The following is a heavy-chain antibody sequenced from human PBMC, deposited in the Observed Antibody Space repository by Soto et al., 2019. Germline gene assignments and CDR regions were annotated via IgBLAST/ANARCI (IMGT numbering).Heavy chain of an antibody. CDR1: GYTFTSYG. V-gene: IGHV1-18*01. CDR3: ARGQNVDYSPGNNWFDP. Sequence: QVQLVQSGAEVKKPGASVKVSCKASGYTFTSYGISWVRQAPGQGLEWMGWISAYNGNTNYAQKLQGRVTMTTDTSTSTAYMELRSLRSDGTAVYYCARGQNVDYSPGNNWFDPWGQGTLVTVSS. CDR2: ISAYNGNT. J-gene: IGHJ5*02. D-gene: IGHD4-17*01.